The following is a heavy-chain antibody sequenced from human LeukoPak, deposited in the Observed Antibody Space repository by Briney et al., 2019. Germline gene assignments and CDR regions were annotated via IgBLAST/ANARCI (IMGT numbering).Heavy chain of an antibody. CDR3: ARFTPQGYGWGGYNRFDP. CDR1: GGSISSYY. Sequence: SETLSLTCTVSGGSISSYYWNWIRRPPGKGLEWIGYIYYSGRTNYNPSLKSRVTISVDTSKNQFSLNLTSVTAADTAVYYCARFTPQGYGWGGYNRFDPWGQGTLVTVSS. J-gene: IGHJ5*02. CDR2: IYYSGRT. V-gene: IGHV4-59*01. D-gene: IGHD3-16*01.